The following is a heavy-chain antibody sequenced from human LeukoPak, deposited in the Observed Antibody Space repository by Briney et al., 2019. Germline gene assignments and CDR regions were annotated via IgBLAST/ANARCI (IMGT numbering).Heavy chain of an antibody. V-gene: IGHV4-39*01. J-gene: IGHJ4*02. CDR2: IYYSGNT. CDR1: GGSISSTSHS. D-gene: IGHD6-19*01. Sequence: ETLCVTCTVSGGSISSTSHSWGCIRQPPGKGLEWIGSIYYSGNTYYNSSLKSRLTISVDTSKNQFSLKVTSVTAADTAVYYCARHQYRSGSTYHFDYWGQGTVDPVSS. CDR3: ARHQYRSGSTYHFDY.